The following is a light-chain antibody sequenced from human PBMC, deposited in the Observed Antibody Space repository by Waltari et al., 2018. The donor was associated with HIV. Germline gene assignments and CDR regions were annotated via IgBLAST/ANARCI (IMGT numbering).Light chain of an antibody. CDR3: CSYAGNYPVL. J-gene: IGLJ3*02. CDR1: SSYVGGSNY. Sequence: QSALPQPRPVSGSPGQSVTISCTGTSSYVGGSNYVPWYQQNPGKAPKFIIYDVTKRPSGVPDRFSGSKSGNTASLTISGLQAEDEADYYCCSYAGNYPVLFGGGTRLTVL. CDR2: DVT. V-gene: IGLV2-11*01.